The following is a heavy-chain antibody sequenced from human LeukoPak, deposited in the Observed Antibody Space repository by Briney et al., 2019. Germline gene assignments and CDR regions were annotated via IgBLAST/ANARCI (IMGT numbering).Heavy chain of an antibody. CDR3: ARGYQLLVIDY. Sequence: SETLSLTCTVSGGSISSYYWSWIRQPPGKGLEWIGYIYYSGSTNYNPSLKSRVTISVDTSKNQFSLKLSSVTAADTAVYYCARGYQLLVIDYWGQGTLVTVSS. CDR1: GGSISSYY. D-gene: IGHD2-2*01. V-gene: IGHV4-59*08. J-gene: IGHJ4*02. CDR2: IYYSGST.